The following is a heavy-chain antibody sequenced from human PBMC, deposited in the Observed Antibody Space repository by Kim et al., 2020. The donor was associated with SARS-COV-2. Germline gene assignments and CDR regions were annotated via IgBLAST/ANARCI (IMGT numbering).Heavy chain of an antibody. CDR3: ARDFWGGGDY. D-gene: IGHD7-27*01. CDR1: GFTFSNFG. Sequence: GGSLRLSCAASGFTFSNFGLHWVRQAPGKGLEWVALIRHDVTKIYYAESVKGRFTISRDNSRNMVYLDMNSLRAEDTAVYYCARDFWGGGDYWGQGTLVT. V-gene: IGHV3-33*01. CDR2: IRHDVTKI. J-gene: IGHJ4*02.